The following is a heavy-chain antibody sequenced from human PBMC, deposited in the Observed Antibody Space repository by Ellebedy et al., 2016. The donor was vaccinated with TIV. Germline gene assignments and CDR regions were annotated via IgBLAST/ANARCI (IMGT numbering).Heavy chain of an antibody. D-gene: IGHD6-25*01. CDR3: ARENGYYFDY. CDR2: ISSSSSYI. CDR1: GFTFSSYS. V-gene: IGHV3-21*01. J-gene: IGHJ4*02. Sequence: PGGSLRLSCAASGFTFSSYSMNWVLYAPGKGMEWVSSISSSSSYIYYADSVKGRFTISRDNAKNSLYLQMNSLRAEDTAVYCCARENGYYFDYWGQGTLVIVSS.